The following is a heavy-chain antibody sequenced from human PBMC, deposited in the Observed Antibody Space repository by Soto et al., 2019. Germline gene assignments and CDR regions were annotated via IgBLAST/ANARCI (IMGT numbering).Heavy chain of an antibody. CDR2: IYYSGST. Sequence: SETLSLTCTVSGGSISSYYWSWIRQPPGKGLEWIGYIYYSGSTNYNPSLKSRVTISVDTSKNQFSLKLSSVTAADAAVYYCARAEGGVGGIWSGYYNYYYYGMDVWGQGTTVTVSS. D-gene: IGHD3-3*01. J-gene: IGHJ6*02. CDR3: ARAEGGVGGIWSGYYNYYYYGMDV. V-gene: IGHV4-59*01. CDR1: GGSISSYY.